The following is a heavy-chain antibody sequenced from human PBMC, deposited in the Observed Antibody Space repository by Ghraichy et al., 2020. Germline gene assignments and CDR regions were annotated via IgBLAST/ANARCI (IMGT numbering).Heavy chain of an antibody. D-gene: IGHD3-10*01. CDR1: GLSVSDHY. J-gene: IGHJ4*02. V-gene: IGHV3-53*01. Sequence: GSLRLSCAASGLSVSDHYMSWVRRAPGKGLEWVSFLHSNGDTFYAGSVKGRCIISRDDSMNTLYLQMISLRAEDTAVYYCARTVYAGSGNHYLDYWGQGTLVTVSS. CDR2: LHSNGDT. CDR3: ARTVYAGSGNHYLDY.